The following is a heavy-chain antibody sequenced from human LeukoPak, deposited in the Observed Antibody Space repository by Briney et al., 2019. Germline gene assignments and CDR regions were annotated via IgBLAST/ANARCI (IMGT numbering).Heavy chain of an antibody. CDR3: ARYQLLYVAGFAP. CDR2: IYYSGST. D-gene: IGHD2-2*02. Sequence: SQTLSLTCTVSGGSISSGDYYWSWIRQPPGKGLEWIGYIYYSGSTYYNPSLKSRVTISVDTSKNQFSLKLSSVTAADTAVYYCARYQLLYVAGFAPWGQGPLVTVSS. V-gene: IGHV4-30-4*08. J-gene: IGHJ5*02. CDR1: GGSISSGDYY.